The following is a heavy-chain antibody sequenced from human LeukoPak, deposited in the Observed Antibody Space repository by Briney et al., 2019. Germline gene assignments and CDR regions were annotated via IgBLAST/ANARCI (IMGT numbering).Heavy chain of an antibody. D-gene: IGHD5-18*01. J-gene: IGHJ5*02. V-gene: IGHV4-39*07. CDR1: GGSISTSSYY. CDR3: AKGAGGFSYYNWFDP. Sequence: PSETLSLTCTVSGGSISTSSYYWGWVRQPPGKGLEWIGNIFYSGSTYYSPSLKGRVTISLDTSRNQFSLKLNSVTAADTAVYYCAKGAGGFSYYNWFDPWGQGTLVTVSS. CDR2: IFYSGST.